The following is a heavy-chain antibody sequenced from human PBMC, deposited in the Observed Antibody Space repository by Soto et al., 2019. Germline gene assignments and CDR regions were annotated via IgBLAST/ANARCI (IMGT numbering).Heavy chain of an antibody. J-gene: IGHJ6*02. CDR3: ARVYCSTPTCYGYYAMDV. CDR1: GYTFSHYP. Sequence: GAVKVSCKASGYTFSHYPMHWVRPAPGQRLEWMGWINAGNGNTKYSQNLQGRVAITRDTSASTAYVELSSLRSEDTAVYYCARVYCSTPTCYGYYAMDVWGQGTTVTVSS. CDR2: INAGNGNT. V-gene: IGHV1-3*01. D-gene: IGHD2-2*01.